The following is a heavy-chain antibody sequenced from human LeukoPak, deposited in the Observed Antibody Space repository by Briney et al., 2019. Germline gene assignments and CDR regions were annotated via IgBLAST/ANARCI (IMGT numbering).Heavy chain of an antibody. CDR3: ARHIQLWSDWFDY. V-gene: IGHV1-69*05. D-gene: IGHD5-18*01. CDR2: IIPIFGTA. Sequence: SVKVSCKASGGTFSSYAISWVRQAPGQGLEWMGGIIPIFGTANYAQKFQGRVTITTDESTSTAYMELSSLRSEDTAVYYCARHIQLWSDWFDYWGQGTLVTVSS. J-gene: IGHJ5*01. CDR1: GGTFSSYA.